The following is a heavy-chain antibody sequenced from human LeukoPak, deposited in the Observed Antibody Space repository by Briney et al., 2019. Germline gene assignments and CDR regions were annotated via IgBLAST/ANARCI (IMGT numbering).Heavy chain of an antibody. Sequence: SETLSLTCTVSGDSIRGYYWSWIRQPAGKGLEWIGRIYSSGNTDDNPSLKSRVTMSVDTSKNQFSLHLRFVTAADTALYYCARTPGITVAGRFFDYRGQGIQVTVSS. V-gene: IGHV4-4*07. D-gene: IGHD6-19*01. J-gene: IGHJ4*02. CDR1: GDSIRGYY. CDR3: ARTPGITVAGRFFDY. CDR2: IYSSGNT.